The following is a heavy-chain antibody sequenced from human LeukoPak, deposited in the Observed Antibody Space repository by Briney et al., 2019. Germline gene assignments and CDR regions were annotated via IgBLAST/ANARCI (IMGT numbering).Heavy chain of an antibody. CDR2: IIPILGIA. CDR1: GGTFSSYA. J-gene: IGHJ4*02. CDR3: ARGTLYCSSTSCYSIDY. V-gene: IGHV1-69*04. D-gene: IGHD2-2*01. Sequence: ASVKVSCKASGGTFSSYAISWVRQAPGQGLEWMGRIIPILGIANYAQKFQGRVTITADKSTSTAYMELSSLRSEDTAVYYCARGTLYCSSTSCYSIDYWGQGTLVTVSS.